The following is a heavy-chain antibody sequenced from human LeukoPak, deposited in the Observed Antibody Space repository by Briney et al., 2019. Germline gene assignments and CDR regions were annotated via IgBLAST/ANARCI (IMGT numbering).Heavy chain of an antibody. Sequence: GGSLRLSCAASGFTFSSYAMHWVRQAPGKGLEWVAVISYDGSNKYYADSVKGRFTISRDNAKNSLYLQMNSLRAEDTAVYYCAKEGRSSTPGYWGQGTLVTVSS. CDR1: GFTFSSYA. D-gene: IGHD6-6*01. CDR2: ISYDGSNK. V-gene: IGHV3-30-3*01. CDR3: AKEGRSSTPGY. J-gene: IGHJ4*02.